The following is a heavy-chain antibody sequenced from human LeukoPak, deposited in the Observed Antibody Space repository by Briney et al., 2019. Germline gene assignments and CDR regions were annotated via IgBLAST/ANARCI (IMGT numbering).Heavy chain of an antibody. D-gene: IGHD2-21*02. V-gene: IGHV3-23*01. Sequence: GGSLRLSCAASGFTFSSFGMSWVRQAPGKGLEWVSAISSTGGTAYYADSVKGRFTISRDNSKNTLYLQMDSLRAEDTAVYYCTRGRRFCGGDCHSWFDSWGQGTLVTVSS. CDR2: ISSTGGTA. CDR3: TRGRRFCGGDCHSWFDS. CDR1: GFTFSSFG. J-gene: IGHJ5*01.